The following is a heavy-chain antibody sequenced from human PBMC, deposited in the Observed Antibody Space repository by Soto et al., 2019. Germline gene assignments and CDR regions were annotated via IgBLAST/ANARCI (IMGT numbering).Heavy chain of an antibody. Sequence: SETLSLTCAVYGGSFSGYYWSLIRQPPGKGLEWIGEINHSGSTNYNPSLKSRVTISVDTSKNQFSLKLSSVTAADTAVYYCARFIAVAGISSFGPGPKNNYYYYGMDVWGQGTTVTVSS. CDR3: ARFIAVAGISSFGPGPKNNYYYYGMDV. V-gene: IGHV4-34*01. CDR2: INHSGST. J-gene: IGHJ6*02. D-gene: IGHD6-19*01. CDR1: GGSFSGYY.